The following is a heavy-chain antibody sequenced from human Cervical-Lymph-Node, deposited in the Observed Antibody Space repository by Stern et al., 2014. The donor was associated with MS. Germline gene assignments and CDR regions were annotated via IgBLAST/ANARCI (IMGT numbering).Heavy chain of an antibody. CDR1: GFSLSTSGVG. J-gene: IGHJ4*01. CDR3: AHDYHDILTGYYNSRFAS. D-gene: IGHD3-9*01. Sequence: QITLKESGPTLVKPTQTLTLTCTFSGFSLSTSGVGVGWIRQPPGKALEWLALIYWTDDRRYSPSLKSRLTITKDPSKNQVVLTMTNMDPVDTATYYCAHDYHDILTGYYNSRFASWGHGTLVTVSS. CDR2: IYWTDDR. V-gene: IGHV2-5*01.